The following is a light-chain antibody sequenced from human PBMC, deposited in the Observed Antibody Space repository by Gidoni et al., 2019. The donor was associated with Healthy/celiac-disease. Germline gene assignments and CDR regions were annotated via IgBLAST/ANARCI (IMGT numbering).Light chain of an antibody. CDR3: QQYYSTPQT. CDR2: WAS. J-gene: IGKJ1*01. Sequence: DIVMTQSPEPLAVSLGERATINCKSSQRVLYSSNNKNYLAWYQQKPGQPPKLLIYWASTRESGVPDRFSGSGSGTDFTLTISSLQAEDVAVYYCQQYYSTPQTFGQGTKVEIK. V-gene: IGKV4-1*01. CDR1: QRVLYSSNNKNY.